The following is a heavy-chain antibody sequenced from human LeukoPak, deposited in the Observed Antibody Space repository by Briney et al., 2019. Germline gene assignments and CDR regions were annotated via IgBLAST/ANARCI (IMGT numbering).Heavy chain of an antibody. CDR3: ASSHLYCGGDCYPDY. J-gene: IGHJ4*02. Sequence: GASVKVSCKASGYTFTGYYMHWVRQAPGQGLEWMGWINPNSGGTNYAQKFQGRVTMTRDTSISTAYMELSRLRSDDPAVYYCASSHLYCGGDCYPDYWGQGTLVTVSS. CDR1: GYTFTGYY. CDR2: INPNSGGT. V-gene: IGHV1-2*02. D-gene: IGHD2-21*02.